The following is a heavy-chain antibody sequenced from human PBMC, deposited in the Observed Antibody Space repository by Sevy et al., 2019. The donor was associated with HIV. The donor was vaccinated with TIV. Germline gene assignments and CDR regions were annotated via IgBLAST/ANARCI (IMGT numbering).Heavy chain of an antibody. V-gene: IGHV3-74*01. CDR2: INSDGSST. CDR1: GFTFSNYW. D-gene: IGHD3-22*01. J-gene: IGHJ4*02. Sequence: GGSLRLSCAGSGFTFSNYWMHWVRQAPGKGLVWVSRINSDGSSTSYAYSVTGRFTISRDNAKNTLYLQMNSLRAEDTAVYYCARGPYYRDTNTYFFMHYWGQGTLVTVSS. CDR3: ARGPYYRDTNTYFFMHY.